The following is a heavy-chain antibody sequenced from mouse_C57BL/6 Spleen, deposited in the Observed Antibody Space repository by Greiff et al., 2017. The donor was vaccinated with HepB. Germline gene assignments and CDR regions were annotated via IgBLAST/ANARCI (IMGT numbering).Heavy chain of an antibody. Sequence: EVMLVESGGGLVKPGGSLKLSCAASGFTFSDYGMHWVRQAPEKGLEWVAYISSGSSTIYYADTVKGRFTISRDNAKNTLFLQMTSLRSEDTAMYYCAREGDGYAMDYWGQGTSVTVSS. CDR2: ISSGSSTI. D-gene: IGHD2-13*01. CDR1: GFTFSDYG. V-gene: IGHV5-17*01. J-gene: IGHJ4*01. CDR3: AREGDGYAMDY.